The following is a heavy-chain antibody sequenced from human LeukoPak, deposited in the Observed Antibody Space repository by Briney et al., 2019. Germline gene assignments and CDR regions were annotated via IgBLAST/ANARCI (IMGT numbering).Heavy chain of an antibody. CDR1: GFAVGSNY. CDR2: FYSGGGT. CDR3: ARGGDGSGYYYSDY. V-gene: IGHV3-53*01. Sequence: PGGSLRLSCAASGFAVGSNYMNWVRQAPGKGLEWVSVFYSGGGTYYADSVKGRFTISRDISKNTLYLQMNSLRAEDTAVYYCARGGDGSGYYYSDYWGQGTLVTVSS. D-gene: IGHD3-22*01. J-gene: IGHJ4*02.